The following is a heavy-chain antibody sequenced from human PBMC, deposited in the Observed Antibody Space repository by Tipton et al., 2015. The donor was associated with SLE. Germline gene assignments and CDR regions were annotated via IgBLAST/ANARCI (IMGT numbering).Heavy chain of an antibody. D-gene: IGHD4-11*01. CDR1: GGSIRSSNYY. Sequence: VKPSETLSLTCTVSGGSIRSSNYYWGWIRQPPGKGLEWIGSIYYSGTTYYNPSLKSRVTISVDTSKNQFSLNLTSVTAADTAVYYCARHGYSDYGIDYWGQGTLVTVSS. CDR2: IYYSGTT. J-gene: IGHJ4*02. CDR3: ARHGYSDYGIDY. V-gene: IGHV4-39*07.